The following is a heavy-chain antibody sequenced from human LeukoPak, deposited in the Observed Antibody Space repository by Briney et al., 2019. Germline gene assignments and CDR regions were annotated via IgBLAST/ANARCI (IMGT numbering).Heavy chain of an antibody. J-gene: IGHJ6*02. CDR2: INHSGST. Sequence: PSETLSLTCAVYGGSFSGYYWSWIRQPPGKGLEWIGEINHSGSTNYNPSLKSRVTISVDTSKNQFSLKLSSVTAADTAVYYCARVRYGMDDWGQGTTVTVSS. V-gene: IGHV4-34*01. CDR1: GGSFSGYY. CDR3: ARVRYGMDD.